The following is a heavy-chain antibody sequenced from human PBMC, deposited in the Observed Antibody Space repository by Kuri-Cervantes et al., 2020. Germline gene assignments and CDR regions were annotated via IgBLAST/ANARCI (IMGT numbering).Heavy chain of an antibody. CDR1: GFSLTTSGM. D-gene: IGHD3-16*01. Sequence: SGPTLVKPAETLTLTCTFSGFSLTTSGMRVSWIRQPPGKGLEWLGTIYQSGTTYYNPSLRSRVTMSVDRSRNQFSLKLNSVTATDTAVYYCARFNYAGGDYDAFDIWGLGTVVTVSS. V-gene: IGHV4-38-2*02. CDR3: ARFNYAGGDYDAFDI. J-gene: IGHJ3*02. CDR2: IYQSGTT.